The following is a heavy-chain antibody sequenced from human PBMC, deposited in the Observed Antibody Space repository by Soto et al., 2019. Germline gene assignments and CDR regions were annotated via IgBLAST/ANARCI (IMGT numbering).Heavy chain of an antibody. CDR1: GGSISSGGYY. J-gene: IGHJ5*02. CDR3: ARVRGNPLLGWFDP. V-gene: IGHV4-31*03. Sequence: QVQLQESGPGLVKPSQTLSLTCTVSGGSISSGGYYWSWIRQHPGKGLEWIGYIYHSGTTYYNPSLKSRVTISVDTSKNRFSLKLTSVTAADTAVYYWARVRGNPLLGWFDPWGQGTLVTVSS. D-gene: IGHD2-2*01. CDR2: IYHSGTT.